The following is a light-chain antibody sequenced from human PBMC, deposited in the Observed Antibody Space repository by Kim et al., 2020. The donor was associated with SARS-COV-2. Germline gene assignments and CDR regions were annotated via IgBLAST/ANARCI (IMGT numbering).Light chain of an antibody. J-gene: IGLJ3*02. CDR3: GTWDNSLSGFWV. CDR1: GSNIGNNY. V-gene: IGLV1-51*01. Sequence: QSVLTQPPSVSAAPGQKVTISCSGSGSNIGNNYVSWYQQLPGTAPKLLIYDNHERPSGIPDRFSGSKSGTSATLDITGLQTGDEADYYCGTWDNSLSGFWVFGGGTQLTVL. CDR2: DNH.